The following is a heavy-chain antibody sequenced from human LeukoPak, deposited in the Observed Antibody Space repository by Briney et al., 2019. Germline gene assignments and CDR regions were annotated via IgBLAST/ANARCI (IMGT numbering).Heavy chain of an antibody. J-gene: IGHJ4*02. CDR1: GYTFTNYY. CDR3: VGSYGYGDYDFDH. Sequence: ASVKVSCKASGYTFTNYYVNWVRQAPGHGLEWMGRINPNSGGTNYAQSFQGRVTMTRDTSISTAYMELSRLRSVDTAVYYCVGSYGYGDYDFDHWGQGTLVTVSS. CDR2: INPNSGGT. V-gene: IGHV1-2*06. D-gene: IGHD4-17*01.